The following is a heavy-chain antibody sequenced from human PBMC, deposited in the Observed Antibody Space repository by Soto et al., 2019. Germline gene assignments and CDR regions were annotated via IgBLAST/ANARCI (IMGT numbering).Heavy chain of an antibody. J-gene: IGHJ4*02. CDR1: GYTFTGYY. CDR2: INPNSGGT. V-gene: IGHV1-2*04. Sequence: GASVKVSCKASGYTFTGYYMHWVRQAPGQGLEWMGWINPNSGGTNYAQKFQGWVTMTRDTSISTAYMELSRLRSDDTAVYYCARDSPQGRYSSGWYDYWGQGTLVTVSS. D-gene: IGHD6-19*01. CDR3: ARDSPQGRYSSGWYDY.